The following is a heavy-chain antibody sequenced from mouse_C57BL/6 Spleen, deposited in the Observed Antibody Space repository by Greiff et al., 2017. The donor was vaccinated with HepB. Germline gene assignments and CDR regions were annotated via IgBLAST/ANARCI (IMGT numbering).Heavy chain of an antibody. V-gene: IGHV1-82*01. CDR1: GYAFSSSW. J-gene: IGHJ1*03. CDR3: ARDYSNYAWYFDV. Sequence: VKLMESGPELVKPGASVKISCKASGYAFSSSWMNWVKQRPGKGLEWIGRIYPGDGDTNYNGKFKGKATLTADKSSSTAYMQLSSLTSEDSAVYFCARDYSNYAWYFDVWGTGTTVTVSS. CDR2: IYPGDGDT. D-gene: IGHD2-5*01.